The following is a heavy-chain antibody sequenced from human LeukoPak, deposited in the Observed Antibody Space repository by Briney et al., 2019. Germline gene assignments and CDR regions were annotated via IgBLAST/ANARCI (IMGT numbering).Heavy chain of an antibody. D-gene: IGHD6-13*01. CDR2: ISGSGGST. Sequence: GGSLRLSCAASGSTFSSYAMSWVRQAPGKGLEWVSAISGSGGSTYYADSVKGRFTISRDNSKNTLYLQMNSLRAEDTAVYYCAKHSIAAAGKGAIDYWGQGTLVTVSS. J-gene: IGHJ4*02. CDR1: GSTFSSYA. CDR3: AKHSIAAAGKGAIDY. V-gene: IGHV3-23*01.